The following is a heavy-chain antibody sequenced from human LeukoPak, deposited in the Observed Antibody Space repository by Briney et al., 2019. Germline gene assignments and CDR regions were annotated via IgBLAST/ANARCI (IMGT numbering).Heavy chain of an antibody. CDR3: ARGIITLDSYWYFDL. Sequence: SVKVSCKASGGTFSSYAISWVRQAPGQGLEWMGGIIPIFGTANYAQKFQGRVTITRNTSISTAYMELSSLRSEDTAVYYCARGIITLDSYWYFDLWGRGTLVTVSS. J-gene: IGHJ2*01. V-gene: IGHV1-69*05. D-gene: IGHD3-10*01. CDR1: GGTFSSYA. CDR2: IIPIFGTA.